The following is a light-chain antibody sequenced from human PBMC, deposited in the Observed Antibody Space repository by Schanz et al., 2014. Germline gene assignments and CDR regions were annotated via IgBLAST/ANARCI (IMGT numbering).Light chain of an antibody. CDR1: SSDVGGYKY. V-gene: IGLV2-8*01. J-gene: IGLJ2*01. CDR2: EVS. Sequence: QSALTQPPSASGSPGQSVTISCTGTSSDVGGYKYVFWYQQHPGKAPKLLIYEVSKRASGVPDRFSGSKSGNTASLTVSGLQAEDEADYYCSAYIRTITSVVFGGGTKLTVL. CDR3: SAYIRTITSVV.